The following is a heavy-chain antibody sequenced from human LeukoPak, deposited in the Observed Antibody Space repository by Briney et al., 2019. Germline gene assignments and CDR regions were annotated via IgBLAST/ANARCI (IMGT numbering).Heavy chain of an antibody. CDR1: NGSVSSDSYY. Sequence: SETLSLTCTVSNGSVSSDSYYWSWIRQPPGKGLEWIGYIYYSGSTNYNPSLQSRVTISVDTSKSQFSLKLTSVTAADTAVYYCARDRLDYTVGGDAFDIRGQGTMVTVSS. CDR2: IYYSGST. V-gene: IGHV4-61*01. D-gene: IGHD4-11*01. J-gene: IGHJ3*02. CDR3: ARDRLDYTVGGDAFDI.